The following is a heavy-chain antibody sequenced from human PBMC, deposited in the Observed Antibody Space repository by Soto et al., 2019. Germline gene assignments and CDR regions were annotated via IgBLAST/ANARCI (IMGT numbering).Heavy chain of an antibody. D-gene: IGHD5-18*01. CDR1: GGTFSSCA. J-gene: IGHJ5*02. Sequence: ASVKVSCKASGGTFSSCAISWVRQAPGQGLEWMGGIIPIFGTANYAQKFQGRVTITADESTTTAYMELSSLRSEDTAVYYCARDIGYSYGLNLFDPWGQGTLVTVSS. CDR3: ARDIGYSYGLNLFDP. V-gene: IGHV1-69*13. CDR2: IIPIFGTA.